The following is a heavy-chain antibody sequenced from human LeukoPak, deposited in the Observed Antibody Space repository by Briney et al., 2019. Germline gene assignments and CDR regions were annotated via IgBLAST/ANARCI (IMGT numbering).Heavy chain of an antibody. Sequence: GGSLRLSCAASGFTLSSYSMNWVRQAPGKGLGWVSYISSSSNTIYYADSVKGRFTIYRDIAKNSLYLQMNSLRVEDTAVYYCARDQPRGTIAARPTAFDIWGQGTMVTVSS. V-gene: IGHV3-48*01. CDR2: ISSSSNTI. J-gene: IGHJ3*02. CDR1: GFTLSSYS. CDR3: ARDQPRGTIAARPTAFDI. D-gene: IGHD6-6*01.